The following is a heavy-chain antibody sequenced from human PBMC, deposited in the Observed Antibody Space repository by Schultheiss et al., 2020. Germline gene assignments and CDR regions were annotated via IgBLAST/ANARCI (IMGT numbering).Heavy chain of an antibody. CDR1: GFTFSSYA. CDR3: ARDRRTTSLVDF. CDR2: ISYDGSNK. V-gene: IGHV3-30*04. D-gene: IGHD2-2*01. Sequence: GGSLRLSCAASGFTFSSYAMHWVRQAPGKGLEWVAVISYDGSNKYYADSVKGRFTISRDNSENTVYLQMNSLTAEDAAVYYCARDRRTTSLVDFWGQGTLVNGYS. J-gene: IGHJ4*02.